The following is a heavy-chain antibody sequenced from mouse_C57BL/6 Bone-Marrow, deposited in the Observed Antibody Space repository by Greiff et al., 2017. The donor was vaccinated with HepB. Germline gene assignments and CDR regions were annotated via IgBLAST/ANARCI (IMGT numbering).Heavy chain of an antibody. J-gene: IGHJ3*01. D-gene: IGHD1-1*01. CDR3: TFFFHYGSSYWFAY. CDR2: INPNNGGT. V-gene: IGHV1-18*01. CDR1: GYTFTDYN. Sequence: EVQLQESGPELVKPGASVKIPCKASGYTFTDYNMDWVKQSHGKSLEWIGDINPNNGGTIYNQKFKGKATLTVDKSSSTAYMELRSLTSEDTAVYYCTFFFHYGSSYWFAYWGQVTLVTVSA.